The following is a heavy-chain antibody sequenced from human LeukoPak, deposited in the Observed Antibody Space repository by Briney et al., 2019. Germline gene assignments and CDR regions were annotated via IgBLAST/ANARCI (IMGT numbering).Heavy chain of an antibody. V-gene: IGHV1-46*01. CDR3: ARLSTTGYDWWDY. J-gene: IGHJ4*02. CDR2: INPSGGST. D-gene: IGHD5-12*01. Sequence: VASVKVSCKASGYTFTGYYMHWVRQAPGQGLEWMGWINPSGGSTSYAQKFQGRVTMTRDTSTSTVYMELSSLRSEDTAVYYCARLSTTGYDWWDYWGQGTLVTVSS. CDR1: GYTFTGYY.